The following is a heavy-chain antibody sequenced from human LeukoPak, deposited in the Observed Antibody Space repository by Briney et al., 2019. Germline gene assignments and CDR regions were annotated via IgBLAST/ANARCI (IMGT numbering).Heavy chain of an antibody. V-gene: IGHV1-2*02. D-gene: IGHD3-16*01. CDR3: ARGEYSNGYPYRLDS. CDR2: INPKSGDA. CDR1: GSTFSDYH. Sequence: ASVKVSCKASGSTFSDYHINWVRQASGQGPEWMGWINPKSGDAKYGQAFQGRVTMTRDTSISTAYKELNRPRFDDTAMYYCARGEYSNGYPYRLDSWGQGTLVTVSS. J-gene: IGHJ4*02.